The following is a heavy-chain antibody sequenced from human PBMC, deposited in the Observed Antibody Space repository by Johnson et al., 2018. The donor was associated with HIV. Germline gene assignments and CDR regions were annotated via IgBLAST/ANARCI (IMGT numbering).Heavy chain of an antibody. V-gene: IGHV3-9*01. CDR2: ISWNSGSM. D-gene: IGHD3-16*01. CDR1: GFTFDDYA. CDR3: AKPPSMGADAFDI. J-gene: IGHJ3*02. Sequence: VQLVESGGSVVRPGGSLRLSCAASGFTFDDYAMHWVRQAPGKGLEWVSSISWNSGSMGYADSVKGRFTISRDNSKNTLYLQMNSLGPEDTAVYYCAKPPSMGADAFDIWGQGTMVTVSS.